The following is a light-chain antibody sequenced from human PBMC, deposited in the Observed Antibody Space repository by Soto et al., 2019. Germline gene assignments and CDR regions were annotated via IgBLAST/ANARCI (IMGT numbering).Light chain of an antibody. V-gene: IGKV1-5*01. CDR3: QQYNNTNNHWM. CDR1: QTISTW. J-gene: IGKJ1*01. CDR2: DAS. Sequence: DIQVTQSPPTLSASVGDRVTITCRASQTISTWMAWYQQKPGKAPKLLVYDASTLQSGVASRFSGSGSGTEFTLIISGLQPDDSATYYCQQYNNTNNHWMFRQGTKADLK.